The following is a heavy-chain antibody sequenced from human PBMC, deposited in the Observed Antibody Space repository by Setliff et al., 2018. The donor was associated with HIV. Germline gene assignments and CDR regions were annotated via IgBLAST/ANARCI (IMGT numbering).Heavy chain of an antibody. J-gene: IGHJ6*04. V-gene: IGHV1-8*02. Sequence: ASVKVSCKASGYTFSTYGISWVRQAPGQGLEWMGWMNPNSGDTGYAQKFQGRVIMTRDTSISTAYMELSSLTSADTAVYYCASGKGVRGVIITGGLDVWGKGTTVTVSS. CDR2: MNPNSGDT. D-gene: IGHD3-10*01. CDR3: ASGKGVRGVIITGGLDV. CDR1: GYTFSTYG.